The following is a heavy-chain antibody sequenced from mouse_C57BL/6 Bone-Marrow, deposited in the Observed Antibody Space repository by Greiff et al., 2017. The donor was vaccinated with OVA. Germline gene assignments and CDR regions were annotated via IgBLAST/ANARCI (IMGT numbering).Heavy chain of an antibody. V-gene: IGHV2-6*01. CDR3: ASAYGSSPYYAMDY. CDR1: GFSLTSYG. J-gene: IGHJ4*01. CDR2: IWGVGST. Sequence: VKVVESGPGLVAPSQSLSITCTVSGFSLTSYGVDWVRQSPGKGLEWLGVIWGVGSTNYNSALKSRLSISKDNSKSQVFLKMNSLQTDDTAMYYCASAYGSSPYYAMDYWGQGTSVTVSS. D-gene: IGHD1-1*01.